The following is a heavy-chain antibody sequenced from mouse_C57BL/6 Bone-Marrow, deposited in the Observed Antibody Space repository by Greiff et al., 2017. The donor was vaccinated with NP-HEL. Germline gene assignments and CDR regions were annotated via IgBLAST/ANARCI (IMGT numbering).Heavy chain of an antibody. CDR3: AREGVVARL. V-gene: IGHV5-4*01. CDR1: GFTFSSYA. Sequence: EVKLQESGGGLVKPGGSLKLSCAASGFTFSSYAMSWVRQTPEKRLEWVATISDGGSYTYYPDNVKGRFTISRDNAKNNLYLQMSHLKSEDTAMYYCAREGVVARLWGQGTSVTVSS. D-gene: IGHD1-1*01. CDR2: ISDGGSYT. J-gene: IGHJ4*01.